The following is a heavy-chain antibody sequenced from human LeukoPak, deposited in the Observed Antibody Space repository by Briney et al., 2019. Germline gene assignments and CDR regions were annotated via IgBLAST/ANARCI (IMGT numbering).Heavy chain of an antibody. CDR2: IYPRDGST. CDR3: ARDQEGFDY. V-gene: IGHV1-46*01. CDR1: GYTFTSNY. Sequence: ASVKVSCKASGYTFTSNYIHWVRQAPGQGLEWMGMIYPRDGSTGYAQKFQGRVTVTRDTSTSTVHMELSGLRSEDTAVYYCARDQEGFDYWGQGTLVTVSS. J-gene: IGHJ4*02.